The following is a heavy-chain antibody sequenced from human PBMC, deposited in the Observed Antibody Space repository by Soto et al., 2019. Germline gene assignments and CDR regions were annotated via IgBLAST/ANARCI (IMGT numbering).Heavy chain of an antibody. CDR2: VSKDGSNT. CDR1: GFTFSLFA. J-gene: IGHJ3*02. V-gene: IGHV3-30-3*01. D-gene: IGHD1-26*01. CDR3: VSDVWREVGLDAFDI. Sequence: QVQLVESGGGVVQPGRSLRLSCAGSGFTFSLFAMHWVRQVPGKGLEWVAAVSKDGSNTYYADSVKGRCTISRDNTKNTVFMQMNKLRPEDTAVFQCVSDVWREVGLDAFDIWGQGTTVTVSS.